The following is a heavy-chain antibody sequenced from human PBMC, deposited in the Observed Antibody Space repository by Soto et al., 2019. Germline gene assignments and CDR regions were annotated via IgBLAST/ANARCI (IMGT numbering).Heavy chain of an antibody. Sequence: PGGSLRLSCAASGFTFSSYAMHWVRQAPGKGLEWVAVISYDGSNKYYADSVKGRFTISRDNSKNTLYLQMNSLRAEDTAVYYCARPTYSSSWYPYYYYYYGMDVWGQGTTVTVS. J-gene: IGHJ6*02. V-gene: IGHV3-30-3*01. CDR3: ARPTYSSSWYPYYYYYYGMDV. D-gene: IGHD6-13*01. CDR1: GFTFSSYA. CDR2: ISYDGSNK.